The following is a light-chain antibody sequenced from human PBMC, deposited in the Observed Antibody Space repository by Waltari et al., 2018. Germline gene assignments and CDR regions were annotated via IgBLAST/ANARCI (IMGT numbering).Light chain of an antibody. Sequence: QSALTQPRSVAVSPGQSVTISCTGTRSDVGGYNYVPWYQQHPGKAPKLMIYDVSKRPSGVPDRFSGSKSGNTASLTISGLQAEDEADYYCCSYAGSYTLVFGGGTKLTVL. CDR1: RSDVGGYNY. CDR3: CSYAGSYTLV. V-gene: IGLV2-11*01. J-gene: IGLJ2*01. CDR2: DVS.